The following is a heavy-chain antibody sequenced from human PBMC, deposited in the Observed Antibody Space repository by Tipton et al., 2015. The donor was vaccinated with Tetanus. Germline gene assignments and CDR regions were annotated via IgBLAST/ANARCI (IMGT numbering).Heavy chain of an antibody. CDR3: ASFSSSWSAPFDY. V-gene: IGHV4-59*12. D-gene: IGHD6-13*01. CDR2: IYYSGST. CDR1: GGSISSYY. J-gene: IGHJ4*02. Sequence: TLSLTCTVSGGSISSYYWSWIRQPPGKGLEWIGYIYYSGSTNYNPSLKSRVTISVDTSKNQFSLKLSSVTAADTAVYYCASFSSSWSAPFDYWGQGTLVTVSS.